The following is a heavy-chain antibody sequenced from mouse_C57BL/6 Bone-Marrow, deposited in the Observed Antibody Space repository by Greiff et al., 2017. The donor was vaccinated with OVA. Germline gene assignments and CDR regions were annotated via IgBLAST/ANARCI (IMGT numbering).Heavy chain of an antibody. CDR2: IHPNSGST. D-gene: IGHD2-5*01. V-gene: IGHV1-81*01. CDR1: GYTFTSYG. CDR3: ERPLYYSNYGDYAMDY. Sequence: QVQLQQSGAELARPGASVKLSCKASGYTFTSYGISWVKQRTGQGLEWIGMIHPNSGSTNYNEKFKSKATLTVDKSSSTAYMQLSSLTSEDSAVYYCERPLYYSNYGDYAMDYWGQGTSVTVSS. J-gene: IGHJ4*01.